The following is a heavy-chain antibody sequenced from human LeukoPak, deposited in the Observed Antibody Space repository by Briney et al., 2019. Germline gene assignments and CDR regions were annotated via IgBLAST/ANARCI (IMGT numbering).Heavy chain of an antibody. CDR2: ISGSSTYI. Sequence: GGSLRLSCAASGFTFSSYSMNWVRQAPGKGLEWAASISGSSTYIYYADSVKGRFAISRDNAKNSLYLEMNTLRAEDTAVYYCVRDYTSTYSSGWYSYFDYWGQGTLVTVSS. CDR1: GFTFSSYS. CDR3: VRDYTSTYSSGWYSYFDY. J-gene: IGHJ4*02. V-gene: IGHV3-21*01. D-gene: IGHD6-19*01.